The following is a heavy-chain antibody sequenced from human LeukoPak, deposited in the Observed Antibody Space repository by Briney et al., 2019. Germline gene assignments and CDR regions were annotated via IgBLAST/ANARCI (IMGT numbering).Heavy chain of an antibody. J-gene: IGHJ3*02. CDR3: ARDLREHGVFDI. CDR1: EFSVGSNY. D-gene: IGHD1-26*01. CDR2: IYSGGST. V-gene: IGHV3-53*01. Sequence: GGSLRLSCAASEFSVGSNYMTWVRQAPGKGLEWVSLIYSGGSTYYAASVKGRFSISRDNSKNTVYLQMSSLRGDDTAVYYCARDLREHGVFDIWGQGTMVTVSS.